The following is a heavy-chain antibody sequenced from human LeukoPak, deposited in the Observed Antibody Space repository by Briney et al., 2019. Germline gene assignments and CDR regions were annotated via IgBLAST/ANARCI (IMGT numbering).Heavy chain of an antibody. D-gene: IGHD1-26*01. CDR1: GDTISRYY. V-gene: IGHV4-59*01. CDR2: IDYSGST. Sequence: SETLSLTCTVSGDTISRYYWSWIRQPPGKGLEWIAYIDYSGSTNYNPSLKSRLTISLDASKNQFSLKLSSVTAADTAVYYCARDRRRDLLHAFDIWGQGTMVTVSS. J-gene: IGHJ3*02. CDR3: ARDRRRDLLHAFDI.